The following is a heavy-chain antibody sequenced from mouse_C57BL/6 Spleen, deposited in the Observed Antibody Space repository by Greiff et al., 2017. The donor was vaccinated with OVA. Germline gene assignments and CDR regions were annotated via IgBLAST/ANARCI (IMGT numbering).Heavy chain of an antibody. J-gene: IGHJ2*01. CDR2: ISYDGSN. Sequence: VQLKESGPGLVKPSQSLSLTCSVTGYSITSGYYWNWIRQFPGNKLEWMGYISYDGSNNYNPSLKNRISITRDTSKNQFFLKLNSVTTEDTATYYCARADGSSYGYWGQGTTLTVSS. CDR3: ARADGSSYGY. V-gene: IGHV3-6*01. CDR1: GYSITSGYY. D-gene: IGHD1-1*01.